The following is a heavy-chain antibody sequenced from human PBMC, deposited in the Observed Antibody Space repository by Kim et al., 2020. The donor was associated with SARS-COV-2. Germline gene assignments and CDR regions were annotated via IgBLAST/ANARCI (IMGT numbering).Heavy chain of an antibody. J-gene: IGHJ4*02. V-gene: IGHV3-49*04. CDR1: GFTFADYA. CDR2: IRSKARGGTI. Sequence: GGSLRLSCTASGFTFADYAMDWVRQAPGKGLECIGFIRSKARGGTIEYAASVKGRFTISRDDSKNTAYLQMNSLKTEDTAVYYCTRGSIQTNFDYWGQGTLVTVSS. D-gene: IGHD2-21*01. CDR3: TRGSIQTNFDY.